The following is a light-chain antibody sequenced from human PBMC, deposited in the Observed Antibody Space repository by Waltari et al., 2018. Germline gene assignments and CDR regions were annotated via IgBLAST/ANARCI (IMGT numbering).Light chain of an antibody. CDR1: QGIGTS. Sequence: DIQMTQSPSSLSASVGDRVTITCRASQGIGTSLAWYQQKPEKPHESLIYRASSLQSWVPSRFSGSGSGTDFTLTISSLQPVDFATYYCQQYNSYPPTFGGGTKVEIK. V-gene: IGKV1D-16*01. CDR2: RAS. CDR3: QQYNSYPPT. J-gene: IGKJ4*01.